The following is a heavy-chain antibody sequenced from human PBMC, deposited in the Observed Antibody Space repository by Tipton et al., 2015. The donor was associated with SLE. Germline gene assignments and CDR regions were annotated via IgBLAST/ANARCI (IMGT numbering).Heavy chain of an antibody. CDR1: GFRFSSYW. CDR3: AGGRDMDV. J-gene: IGHJ6*02. V-gene: IGHV3-7*01. Sequence: SLRLSCAASGFRFSSYWMTWVRKAPGKGLEWVANIKQDGYETDYVDSVKGRFTISRDNMKNSLYLQMNSLRAEDTAVYSCAGGRDMDVWGQGTTVTVSS. CDR2: IKQDGYET.